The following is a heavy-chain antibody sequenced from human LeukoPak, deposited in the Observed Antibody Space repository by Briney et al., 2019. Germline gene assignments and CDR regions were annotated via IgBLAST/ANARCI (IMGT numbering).Heavy chain of an antibody. Sequence: TGGSLRLSCAASGFTFSSYWMSWVRQAPGKGLEWVSSISSSSSYIYYADSVKGRFTISRDNSKNTLYLQMNSLRAEDTAVYYCAKDPSGYDSSDAFDIWGQGTMVTVSS. CDR3: AKDPSGYDSSDAFDI. D-gene: IGHD5-12*01. J-gene: IGHJ3*02. CDR2: ISSSSSYI. V-gene: IGHV3-21*01. CDR1: GFTFSSYW.